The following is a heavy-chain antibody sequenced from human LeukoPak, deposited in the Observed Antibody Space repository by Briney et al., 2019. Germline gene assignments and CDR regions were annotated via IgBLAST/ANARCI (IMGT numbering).Heavy chain of an antibody. CDR1: GGTFSSYA. D-gene: IGHD3-10*02. Sequence: GASVKVSCKASGGTFSSYAISWVRQAPGQGLEWMGGIIPIFGTANYAQKFQGRVTITADKSTSTAYTELSSLRSEDTAVYYCARGPVPIRAEYFQHWGQGTLVTVSS. CDR2: IIPIFGTA. V-gene: IGHV1-69*06. J-gene: IGHJ1*01. CDR3: ARGPVPIRAEYFQH.